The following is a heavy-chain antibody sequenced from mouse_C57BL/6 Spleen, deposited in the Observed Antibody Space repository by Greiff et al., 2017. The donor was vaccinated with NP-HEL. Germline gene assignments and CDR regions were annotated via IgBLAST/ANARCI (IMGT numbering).Heavy chain of an antibody. J-gene: IGHJ3*01. CDR1: GYTFTDYY. V-gene: IGHV1-26*01. CDR2: INPNNGGT. D-gene: IGHD2-4*01. CDR3: ARYYDYDDWCAY. Sequence: VQLQQSGPELVKPGASVKISCKASGYTFTDYYMNWVKQSHGKSLEWIGDINPNNGGTSYNQKFKGKATLTVDKSSSTAYMELRSLTSEDSAVYYCARYYDYDDWCAYWGQETLVTVSA.